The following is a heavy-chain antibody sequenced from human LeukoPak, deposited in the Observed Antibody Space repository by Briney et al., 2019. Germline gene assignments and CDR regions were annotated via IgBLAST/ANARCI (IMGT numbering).Heavy chain of an antibody. D-gene: IGHD3-22*01. V-gene: IGHV1-8*01. CDR3: ARGRGSPRPDSSGYYVDN. Sequence: ASVKVSCKASGYTFTSYDINWVRQATGQGLEWMGWMNPNSGNTGYAQKFQGRVTMTRNTSISTAYMELSSLRSEDTAVYYCARGRGSPRPDSSGYYVDNWGQGTLVTVSS. J-gene: IGHJ4*02. CDR1: GYTFTSYD. CDR2: MNPNSGNT.